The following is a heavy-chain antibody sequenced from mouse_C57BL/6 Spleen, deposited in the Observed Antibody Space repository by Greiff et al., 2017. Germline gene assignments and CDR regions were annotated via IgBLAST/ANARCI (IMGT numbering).Heavy chain of an antibody. CDR1: GYAFSSYW. Sequence: QVQLQQSGAELVKPGASVKISCKASGYAFSSYWMNWVKQRPGKGLEWIGQIYPGDGDTNYNGKFKGKDTLTADKSSSTAYRQPSSLTSEDPAVSFCARRTAQAIAYGGQGTLVTVS. V-gene: IGHV1-80*01. CDR2: IYPGDGDT. CDR3: ARRTAQAIAY. D-gene: IGHD3-2*02. J-gene: IGHJ3*01.